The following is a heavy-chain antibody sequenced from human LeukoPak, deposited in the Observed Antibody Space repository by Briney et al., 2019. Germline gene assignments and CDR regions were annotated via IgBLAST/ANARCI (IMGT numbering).Heavy chain of an antibody. V-gene: IGHV3-23*01. Sequence: GGSLRLSCAASGFTFSSYAMSWVGQAPGKRLEWVSAISGSGGSTYYADSVKGRFTIPRDNSKNTLYLQMNSLRAEDTAVYYCAKRDSSGYHWFDPWGQGTPVTVSS. D-gene: IGHD3-22*01. CDR1: GFTFSSYA. J-gene: IGHJ5*02. CDR2: ISGSGGST. CDR3: AKRDSSGYHWFDP.